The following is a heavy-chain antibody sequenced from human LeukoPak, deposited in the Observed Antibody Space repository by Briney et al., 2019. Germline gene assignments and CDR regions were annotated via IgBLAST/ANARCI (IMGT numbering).Heavy chain of an antibody. V-gene: IGHV3-23*01. CDR3: AKYSNYGSYFDY. Sequence: PGGSLRLSCAASGFTFRNYALSWVRQAPGKGLEWVSAIHSSGGSNTYYADSVKGRFTISRDHFKNTLYLQMNSLRAEDTAVYYCAKYSNYGSYFDYWGQGTLVTVSS. J-gene: IGHJ4*02. CDR1: GFTFRNYA. D-gene: IGHD4-11*01. CDR2: IHSSGGSNT.